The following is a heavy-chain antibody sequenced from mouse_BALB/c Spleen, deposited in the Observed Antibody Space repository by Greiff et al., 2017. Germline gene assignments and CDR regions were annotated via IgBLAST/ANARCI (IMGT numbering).Heavy chain of an antibody. Sequence: EVKLMESGGGLVKPGGSLKLSCAASGFTFSSYAMSWVRQTPEKRLEWVATISSGGSYTYYPDSVKGRFTISRDNAKNTLYLQMSSLRSEDTAMYYCAREGYGNYFMDYWGQGTSVTVSS. D-gene: IGHD2-10*02. CDR1: GFTFSSYA. V-gene: IGHV5-9-3*01. CDR2: ISSGGSYT. CDR3: AREGYGNYFMDY. J-gene: IGHJ4*01.